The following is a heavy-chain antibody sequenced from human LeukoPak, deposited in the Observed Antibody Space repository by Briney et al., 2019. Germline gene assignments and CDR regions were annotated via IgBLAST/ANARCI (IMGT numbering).Heavy chain of an antibody. V-gene: IGHV4-59*12. D-gene: IGHD5-18*01. Sequence: SETLSLTCTVSGGSISSYYWSWIRQPPGKGLEWIGYIYYSGSTNYNPSLKSRVTMSVDTSKNQFSLKLTSVSAADTAVYYCARGSGYSYGYPFDYWGQGTLVTVSS. J-gene: IGHJ4*02. CDR1: GGSISSYY. CDR3: ARGSGYSYGYPFDY. CDR2: IYYSGST.